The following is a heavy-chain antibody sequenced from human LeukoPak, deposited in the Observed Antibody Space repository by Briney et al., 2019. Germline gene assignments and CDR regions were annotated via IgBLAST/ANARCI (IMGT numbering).Heavy chain of an antibody. CDR1: GFTFSSYA. CDR3: ARSGGATAKVDY. J-gene: IGHJ4*02. Sequence: GRSLRLSCAASGFTFSSYAMHWVRQAPGKGLEWVAVISYDGSNKYYADSVKGRFTISRDNSKNTLYLQMNSLRAEDTAVYYCARSGGATAKVDYWGQGTLVTVSS. D-gene: IGHD1-26*01. CDR2: ISYDGSNK. V-gene: IGHV3-30*04.